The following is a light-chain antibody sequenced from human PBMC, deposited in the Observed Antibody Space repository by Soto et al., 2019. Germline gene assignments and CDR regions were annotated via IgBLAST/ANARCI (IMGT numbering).Light chain of an antibody. J-gene: IGKJ5*01. CDR2: AAS. Sequence: EIVLTQSPGTLSLSPGERATLPCRASQSVSSSYLVWHQQKPGQAPRLLIYAASRRATGIPARFSGSGSGTDFTLTIRSLEPEDLEVYYCQQYGTSPITFGQGTRLEI. CDR1: QSVSSSY. V-gene: IGKV3-20*01. CDR3: QQYGTSPIT.